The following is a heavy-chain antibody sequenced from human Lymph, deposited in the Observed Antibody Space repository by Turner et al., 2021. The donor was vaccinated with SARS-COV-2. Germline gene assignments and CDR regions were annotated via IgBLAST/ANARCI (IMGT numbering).Heavy chain of an antibody. D-gene: IGHD6-19*01. CDR3: ARGESIAVAGTKYFDY. V-gene: IGHV1-2*02. CDR1: ASTFTAYY. CDR2: RKPNSGGT. Sequence: QLRLVQSGAEVSKPGASVTVSCQASASTFTAYYMHCVRQAAGQGLEGMGWRKPNSGGTNDAQELQCRAIRTRDTSISTAYMELRWMRSDDTAVYFGARGESIAVAGTKYFDYWGQGTLVTVSS. J-gene: IGHJ4*02.